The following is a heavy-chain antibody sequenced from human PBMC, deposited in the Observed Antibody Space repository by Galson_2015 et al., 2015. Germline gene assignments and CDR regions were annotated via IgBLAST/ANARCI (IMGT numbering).Heavy chain of an antibody. Sequence: SLRLSCAASGFTFSSYAMSWVRQAPGEGLEWVSGISVSDGSTYYADSVKGRFTISRDNSKNTLFLQMNGLRAEDTAVYYCAKDSGTGYMYSRFDYWGQGTLVTVSS. CDR3: AKDSGTGYMYSRFDY. V-gene: IGHV3-23*01. D-gene: IGHD5-24*01. CDR1: GFTFSSYA. CDR2: ISVSDGST. J-gene: IGHJ4*02.